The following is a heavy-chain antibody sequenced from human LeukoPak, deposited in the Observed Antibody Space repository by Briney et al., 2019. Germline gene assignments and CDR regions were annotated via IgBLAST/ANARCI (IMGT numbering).Heavy chain of an antibody. Sequence: PGGSLRLSCAASGFTVSDNYMSWVRQAPGKGLEWVSVVYSGDNTYYADSVKGRFTISRDNSKNTLYLQMNSPRAEDTAVYYCARDREPGTSASRFGYWGQGTLVTVSS. V-gene: IGHV3-53*01. CDR1: GFTVSDNY. J-gene: IGHJ4*02. D-gene: IGHD2-8*02. CDR3: ARDREPGTSASRFGY. CDR2: VYSGDNT.